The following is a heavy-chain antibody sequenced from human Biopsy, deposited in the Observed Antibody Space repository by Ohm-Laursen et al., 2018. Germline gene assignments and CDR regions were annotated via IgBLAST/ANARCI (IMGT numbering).Heavy chain of an antibody. J-gene: IGHJ3*02. CDR2: VSHSGST. CDR3: ARLTGDYIWGNWRINHDPFDI. V-gene: IGHV4-34*01. Sequence: GTLSLTCAVTYGSISGYYWSWIRQTPGKGLEWIGEVSHSGSTNYNPSLKSRVTISVDTSKNQFSLNLSSVTAADTAVYYCARLTGDYIWGNWRINHDPFDIWDQGTSVTVSS. D-gene: IGHD3-16*01. CDR1: YGSISGYY.